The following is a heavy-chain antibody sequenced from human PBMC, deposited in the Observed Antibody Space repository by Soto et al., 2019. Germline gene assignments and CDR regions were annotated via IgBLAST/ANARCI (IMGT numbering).Heavy chain of an antibody. V-gene: IGHV4-30-2*05. CDR2: IYHSGNT. J-gene: IGHJ6*02. D-gene: IGHD4-17*01. CDR3: ARATTVTSSFFFYGLDV. CDR1: GGSISSGGYS. Sequence: SETLSLTCAVSGGSISSGGYSWSWIRQPPGKGLEWIGYIYHSGNTYYNPSLKSRLTMSLDTSQNQFSLHLTSVIAADSALYFCARATTVTSSFFFYGLDVWGQGTTVTVSS.